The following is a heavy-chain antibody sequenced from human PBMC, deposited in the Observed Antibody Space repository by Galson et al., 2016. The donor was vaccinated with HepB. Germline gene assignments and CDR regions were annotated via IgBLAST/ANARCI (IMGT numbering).Heavy chain of an antibody. J-gene: IGHJ4*02. CDR3: ARSDSGYDSFDC. D-gene: IGHD5-12*01. CDR1: GFTFIPYS. V-gene: IGHV3-30*03. Sequence: SLRLSCAASGFTFIPYSMNWVRRAPGKGLEGVAIISYDGGNKFYADSVKDRFTISRDNSKNTLYLQMNSLRVEDTALYYCARSDSGYDSFDCWGQGTLVTVSS. CDR2: ISYDGGNK.